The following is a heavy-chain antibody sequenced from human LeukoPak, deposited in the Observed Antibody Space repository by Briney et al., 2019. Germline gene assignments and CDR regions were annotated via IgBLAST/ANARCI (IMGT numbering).Heavy chain of an antibody. CDR3: ASMRDIVVVPAAPNWFDP. D-gene: IGHD2-2*01. V-gene: IGHV4-34*01. CDR2: INHSGST. CDR1: GGSFSSYY. Sequence: SETLSLTCAVYGGSFSSYYWSWIRQPPGKGLEWIGEINHSGSTNYNPSLKSRVTISVDTSKNQFSLKLSSVTAADTAVYYCASMRDIVVVPAAPNWFDPWGQGTLVTVSS. J-gene: IGHJ5*02.